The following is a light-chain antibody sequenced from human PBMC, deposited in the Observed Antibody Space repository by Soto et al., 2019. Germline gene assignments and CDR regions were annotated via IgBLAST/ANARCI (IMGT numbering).Light chain of an antibody. V-gene: IGLV2-14*01. CDR2: EVS. Sequence: QSVLAQPASVSGSPGQSITISCAGTSSDVGGYKYVSWYQQNPGKAPKLIIYEVSSRPSGVSNRFSGPKSGNTASLTISGLQAEDEADYYCSSSTSARTLYVFGSGTKVTVL. CDR3: SSSTSARTLYV. CDR1: SSDVGGYKY. J-gene: IGLJ1*01.